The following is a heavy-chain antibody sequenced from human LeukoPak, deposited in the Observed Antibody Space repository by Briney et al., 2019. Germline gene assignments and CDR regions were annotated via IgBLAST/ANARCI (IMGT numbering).Heavy chain of an antibody. J-gene: IGHJ4*02. V-gene: IGHV3-23*01. CDR2: ISGSGGST. D-gene: IGHD6-13*01. CDR1: GFTFSSYA. Sequence: PGGSLRLSCAASGFTFSSYAMSWVRQAPGKGLEWVSAISGSGGSTYYADSVKGRFTISRDNAKNTVYLQMNSLRAGDTAVYYCAKDHHSSSFSKWGQGTLVTVSS. CDR3: AKDHHSSSFSK.